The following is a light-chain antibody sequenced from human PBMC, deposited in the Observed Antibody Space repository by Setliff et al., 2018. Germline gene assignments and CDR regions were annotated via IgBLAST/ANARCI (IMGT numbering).Light chain of an antibody. Sequence: QSVLTQPASVSGSPGQSITISCTGTASDVGAYNFVSWYQQHPGKAPKFIIYDVSNRPSGVSNRFSGSKSGNTASLTISGLQADDEADYYCCSYAGSYTVVFGGVTKATVL. J-gene: IGLJ2*01. CDR1: ASDVGAYNF. V-gene: IGLV2-14*01. CDR3: CSYAGSYTVV. CDR2: DVS.